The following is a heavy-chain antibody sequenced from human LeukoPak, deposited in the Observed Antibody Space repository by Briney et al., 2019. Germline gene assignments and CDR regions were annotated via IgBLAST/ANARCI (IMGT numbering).Heavy chain of an antibody. J-gene: IGHJ4*02. CDR1: GGSFSGYY. V-gene: IGHV4-34*01. Sequence: SETLSLTCAVYGGSFSGYYWGWIRQPPGKGLEWIGEINHSGSTNYNPSLKSRVTISVDTSKNQFSLKLSSVTAADTAVYYCARGLGANIAVAGTFGYWGQGTLVTVSS. CDR2: INHSGST. CDR3: ARGLGANIAVAGTFGY. D-gene: IGHD6-19*01.